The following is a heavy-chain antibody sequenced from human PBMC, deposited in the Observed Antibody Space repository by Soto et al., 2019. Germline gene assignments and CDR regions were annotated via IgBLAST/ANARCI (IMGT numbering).Heavy chain of an antibody. CDR1: GFTFSSYS. D-gene: IGHD6-19*01. V-gene: IGHV3-48*02. J-gene: IGHJ6*02. Sequence: EVQLVESGGGLVQPGGSLRLSCAASGFTFSSYSMNWVRQAPGKGLEWVSYISSSSSTIYYADSVKGRFTISRDNAKNSLYLQMNSRRDEDTAVYYCARVLSVAGTRGFHYYYYGMDVWGQGTTVTVSS. CDR3: ARVLSVAGTRGFHYYYYGMDV. CDR2: ISSSSSTI.